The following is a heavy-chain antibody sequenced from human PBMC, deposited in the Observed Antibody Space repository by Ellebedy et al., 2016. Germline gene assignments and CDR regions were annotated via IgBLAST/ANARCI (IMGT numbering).Heavy chain of an antibody. D-gene: IGHD1-14*01. Sequence: SGPTLVKPTQTLTLTCTFSGFSLDTSAVVVGWIRQPPGKALEWLSFIYGNDDKRYRPSLRSRLTITKDTSKNQVLLTMTNMDPVDTGTYFCAHRSTNREVDYWGQGTLVTVS. CDR1: GFSLDTSAVV. CDR2: IYGNDDK. V-gene: IGHV2-5*01. J-gene: IGHJ4*02. CDR3: AHRSTNREVDY.